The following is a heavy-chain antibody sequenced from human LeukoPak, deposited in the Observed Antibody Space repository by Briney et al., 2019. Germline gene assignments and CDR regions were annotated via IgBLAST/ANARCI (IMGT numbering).Heavy chain of an antibody. CDR3: ARVDSSGWYGFDY. CDR1: GGTFSSYA. J-gene: IGHJ4*02. CDR2: IIPILGIA. D-gene: IGHD6-19*01. Sequence: ASVKVSCKASGGTFSSYAISWVRQAPGQGLEWMGRIIPILGIANYAQKFQGRVTITADKSTSTAYMELSSLRSDDTAVYYCARVDSSGWYGFDYWGQGTLVTVSS. V-gene: IGHV1-69*04.